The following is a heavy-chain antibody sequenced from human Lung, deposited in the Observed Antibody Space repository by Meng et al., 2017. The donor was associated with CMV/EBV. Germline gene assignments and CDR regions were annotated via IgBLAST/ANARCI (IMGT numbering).Heavy chain of an antibody. CDR3: ARTNYGDYNWFDP. Sequence: VQLQTSGPVLVMPSQTLSLTCTVSGGSISSGGFYWSWIRQHPGKGLEWIGYIYYSGSTYYNPSLRSRVAISIDTSKNQFSLKLTSVTAADTAVYFCARTNYGDYNWFDPWGQGTLVTVSS. CDR2: IYYSGST. J-gene: IGHJ5*02. V-gene: IGHV4-31*03. D-gene: IGHD4-17*01. CDR1: GGSISSGGFY.